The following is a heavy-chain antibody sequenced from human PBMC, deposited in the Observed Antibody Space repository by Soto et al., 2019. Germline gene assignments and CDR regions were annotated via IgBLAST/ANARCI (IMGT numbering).Heavy chain of an antibody. J-gene: IGHJ5*02. V-gene: IGHV1-69*01. D-gene: IGHD3-16*02. CDR3: LRGYQPRTNRAGFDP. CDR2: IIPIFGTA. CDR1: GGTFSSYA. Sequence: QVQLVQSGAEVKKPGSSVKVSCKASGGTFSSYAISWVRQAPGQGLEWMGGIIPIFGTANYAQKFQGRVTITADESTSTAYMELSSLRSEDTALYYCLRGYQPRTNRAGFDPWGQGTLVTVSS.